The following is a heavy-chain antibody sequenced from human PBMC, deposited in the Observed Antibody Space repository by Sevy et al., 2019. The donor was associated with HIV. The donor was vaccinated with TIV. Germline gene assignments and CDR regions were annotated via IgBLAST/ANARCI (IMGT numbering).Heavy chain of an antibody. V-gene: IGHV1-2*06. D-gene: IGHD2-2*01. CDR2: INPNSGAT. Sequence: ASVKVSCKASGYTFTVYSLHWVRQAPGQGLEWMGRINPNSGATNYSQKFQGRVTMTRDTSISTAYMELSRLTSDDTAVYYCARGGAVPDQGHFEYWGQGTLVTVSS. CDR3: ARGGAVPDQGHFEY. CDR1: GYTFTVYS. J-gene: IGHJ4*02.